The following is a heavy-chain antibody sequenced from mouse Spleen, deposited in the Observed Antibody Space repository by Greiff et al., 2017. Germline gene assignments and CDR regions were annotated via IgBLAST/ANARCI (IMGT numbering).Heavy chain of an antibody. CDR2: ISSGSSTI. CDR3: AIYGNPAFDY. V-gene: IGHV5-17*01. CDR1: GFTFSDYG. D-gene: IGHD2-1*01. Sequence: EVQRVESGGGLVKPGGSLKLSCAASGFTFSDYGMHWVRQAPEKGLEWVAYISSGSSTIYYADTVMGRFTISRDNAKNTLFLQMTSLRSEDTAMYYCAIYGNPAFDYWGQGTTLTVSS. J-gene: IGHJ2*01.